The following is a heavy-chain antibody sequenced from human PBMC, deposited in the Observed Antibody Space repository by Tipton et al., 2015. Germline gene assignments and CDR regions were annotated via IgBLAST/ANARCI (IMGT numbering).Heavy chain of an antibody. CDR2: IFHSGMP. J-gene: IGHJ3*02. CDR3: ARTGLYYYNSSGYSGGGFDI. D-gene: IGHD3-22*01. Sequence: TLSLTCAVSGGSISSTNWWSWVRQSPGKGLEWIGEIFHSGMPNYNPSLKSRVTFSVDKSKNQFSLNLSSVTAADTAVYYCARTGLYYYNSSGYSGGGFDIWGQGTMVSVSS. CDR1: GGSISSTNW. V-gene: IGHV4-4*02.